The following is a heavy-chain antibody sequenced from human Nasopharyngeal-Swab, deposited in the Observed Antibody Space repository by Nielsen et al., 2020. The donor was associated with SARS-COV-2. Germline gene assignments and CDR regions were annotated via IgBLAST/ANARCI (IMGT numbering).Heavy chain of an antibody. CDR1: GFTFSSYA. Sequence: GESLKISCAASGFTFSSYAMSWVRQAPGKGLEWVSSISSSSSYIYYADSVKGRFTISRDNAKNSLYLQMNSLRAKDTAVYYCARDSKPTIFGVVIIYGMDVWGQGTTVTVSS. CDR2: ISSSSSYI. V-gene: IGHV3-21*01. D-gene: IGHD3-3*01. J-gene: IGHJ6*02. CDR3: ARDSKPTIFGVVIIYGMDV.